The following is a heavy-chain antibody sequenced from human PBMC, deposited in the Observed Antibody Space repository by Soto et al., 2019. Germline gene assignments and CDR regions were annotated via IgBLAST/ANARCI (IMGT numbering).Heavy chain of an antibody. Sequence: EVQLVESGGGLVKPGGSLRLSCAASGFTFSSYSMNWVRQAPGKGLEWVSSISSSSSYIYYANSVKGRFTIPRDNAKNSLYIQMTSLRAEDTVVYYCALKGHYYYSDMDVWGKGTTVTVSS. CDR3: ALKGHYYYSDMDV. CDR2: ISSSSSYI. V-gene: IGHV3-21*01. CDR1: GFTFSSYS. J-gene: IGHJ6*03.